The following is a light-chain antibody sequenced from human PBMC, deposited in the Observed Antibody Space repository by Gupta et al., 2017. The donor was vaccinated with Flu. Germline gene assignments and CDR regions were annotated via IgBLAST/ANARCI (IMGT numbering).Light chain of an antibody. CDR2: GAS. V-gene: IGKV3-15*01. CDR1: ESVSIN. CDR3: QHDRHWPL. J-gene: IGKJ2*01. Sequence: SPANLSVSQGERVTRSCRDSESVSINLAWYQRKAVQPPRLIIYGASNRAAGVPARFSGSGYGKDFTLTSSNRESEDSAIYDWQHDRHWPLFGQGTKLEIK.